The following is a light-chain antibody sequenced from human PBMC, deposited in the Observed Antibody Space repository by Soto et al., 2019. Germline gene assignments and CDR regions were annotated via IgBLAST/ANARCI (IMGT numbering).Light chain of an antibody. Sequence: ETVMTQSPVTLSLSPGDRATLSCRASHSVRSNLAWYQQKPGQPPRLLIYAASTRATGIPGRFSGSGSGTEFSLTISSLQSSDAAVYYCQQYNFWPPLTFGGGTKVEIK. CDR3: QQYNFWPPLT. V-gene: IGKV3-15*01. CDR1: HSVRSN. J-gene: IGKJ4*01. CDR2: AAS.